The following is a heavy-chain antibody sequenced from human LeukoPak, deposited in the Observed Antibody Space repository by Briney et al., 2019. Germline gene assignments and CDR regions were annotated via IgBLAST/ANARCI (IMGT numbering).Heavy chain of an antibody. V-gene: IGHV1-8*01. CDR2: MNPNSGNT. CDR3: ARVASDFWSGYWFLDY. D-gene: IGHD3-3*01. J-gene: IGHJ4*02. Sequence: GASVKVSCKASGYTFTSYDINWLRQATGQGLEWMGWMNPNSGNTGYAQKFQGRVTMTRNTSISTAYMELSSLRSEDTAVYYCARVASDFWSGYWFLDYWGQGTLVTVSS. CDR1: GYTFTSYD.